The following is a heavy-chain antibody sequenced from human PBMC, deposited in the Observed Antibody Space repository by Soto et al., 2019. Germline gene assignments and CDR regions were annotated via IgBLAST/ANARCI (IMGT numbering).Heavy chain of an antibody. Sequence: EVQLLESGGGLVQPGGSLRLACAGSGFTFINHAMNWVRQAPGKGLEWVTGITGNGETKNYADSVKGRFTISRDNSKKTLYLQMNSLRAEYTSVYYCAKVVCGSSGCRLIDYWGQGTLVTVSS. J-gene: IGHJ4*02. CDR3: AKVVCGSSGCRLIDY. CDR1: GFTFINHA. D-gene: IGHD2-2*01. V-gene: IGHV3-23*01. CDR2: ITGNGETK.